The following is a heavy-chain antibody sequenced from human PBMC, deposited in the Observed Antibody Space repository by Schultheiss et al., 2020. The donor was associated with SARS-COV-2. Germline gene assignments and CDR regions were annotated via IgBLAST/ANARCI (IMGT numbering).Heavy chain of an antibody. V-gene: IGHV4-39*01. CDR1: GDSISTSPNY. CDR2: IYYSGST. D-gene: IGHD5-12*01. CDR3: ARVRGYSRPSNWFDP. J-gene: IGHJ5*02. Sequence: SETLSLTCTVSGDSISTSPNYWGWIRQPPGKGLEWIGSIYYSGSTYYNPSLKSRVTISVDTSKNQFSLKLSSVTAADTAVYYCARVRGYSRPSNWFDPWGQGTLVTVSS.